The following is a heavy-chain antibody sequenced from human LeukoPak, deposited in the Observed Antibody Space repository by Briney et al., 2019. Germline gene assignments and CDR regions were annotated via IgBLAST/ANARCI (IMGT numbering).Heavy chain of an antibody. CDR1: GGSISSGGYY. Sequence: PSETLSLTCTVSGGSISSGGYYWRWIRQHPGKGLEWIGYIYYSGSTYYNPSLKSRVTISVDTSKNQFSLKLSSVTAADTAVYYCARDQENYYYMDVWGKGTTVTVSS. V-gene: IGHV4-31*03. CDR2: IYYSGST. CDR3: ARDQENYYYMDV. J-gene: IGHJ6*03.